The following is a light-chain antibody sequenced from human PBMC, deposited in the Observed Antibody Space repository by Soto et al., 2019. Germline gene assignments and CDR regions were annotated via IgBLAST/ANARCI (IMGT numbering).Light chain of an antibody. CDR1: QSVSSSY. CDR2: GAS. V-gene: IGKV3-20*01. J-gene: IGKJ3*01. Sequence: EIVLTQSPGTLSLSPGERATLSCRASQSVSSSYLAWYQQKPGQAPRLLIYGASSRATGIPDRFSGSGSGTDFTLTISRLEPEDFAVYYCQQYGRSPPFTFGPGTKVHIK. CDR3: QQYGRSPPFT.